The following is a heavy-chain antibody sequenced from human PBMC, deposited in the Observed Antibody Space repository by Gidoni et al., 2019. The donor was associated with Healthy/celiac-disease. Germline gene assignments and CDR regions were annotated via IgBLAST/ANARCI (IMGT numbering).Heavy chain of an antibody. Sequence: EVQLVESGGGLVKPGGSLRLSCAASGFTFSSYSMNWVRQAPGKGLEWVSSISSSSSYIYYADSVKGRFTISRDNAKNSLYLQMNSLRAEDTAVYYCARDRLYYYDSSGYYPDYWGQGTLVTVSS. D-gene: IGHD3-22*01. V-gene: IGHV3-21*01. CDR3: ARDRLYYYDSSGYYPDY. CDR2: ISSSSSYI. J-gene: IGHJ4*02. CDR1: GFTFSSYS.